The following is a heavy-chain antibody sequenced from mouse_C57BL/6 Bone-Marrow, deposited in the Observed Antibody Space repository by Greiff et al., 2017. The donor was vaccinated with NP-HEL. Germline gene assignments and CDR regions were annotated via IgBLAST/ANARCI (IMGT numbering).Heavy chain of an antibody. CDR1: GFTFSSYG. J-gene: IGHJ4*01. Sequence: EVQRVESGGDLVKPGGSLKLSCAASGFTFSSYGMSWVRQTPDKRLEWVATISSGGSYTYYPDSVKGRFTISRDNAKNTLYLQMSSLKSEDTAMYYCARQETGSSHYYAMDYWGQGTSVTVSS. D-gene: IGHD1-1*01. V-gene: IGHV5-6*01. CDR3: ARQETGSSHYYAMDY. CDR2: ISSGGSYT.